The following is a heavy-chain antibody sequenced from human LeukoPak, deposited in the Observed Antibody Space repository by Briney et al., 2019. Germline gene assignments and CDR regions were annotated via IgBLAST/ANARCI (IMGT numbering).Heavy chain of an antibody. CDR2: INWNGGST. CDR1: GFTFDDYG. J-gene: IGHJ4*02. CDR3: ARGRQLVQTGGYYFDY. Sequence: GGSLRLSCAASGFTFDDYGMSWVRQAPGRGLEWVSGINWNGGSTVYADSVKGRFTIYRDNAKNSLYLQMKTLRAGHTALYYCARGRQLVQTGGYYFDYWGQGTLVTVSS. V-gene: IGHV3-20*04. D-gene: IGHD6-6*01.